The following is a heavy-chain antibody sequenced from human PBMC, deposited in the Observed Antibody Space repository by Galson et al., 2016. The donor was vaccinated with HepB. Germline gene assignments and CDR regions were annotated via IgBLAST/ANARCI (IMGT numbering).Heavy chain of an antibody. CDR3: AQDNDSMSVGATNLQH. CDR2: ISWNSGSI. D-gene: IGHD1-26*01. Sequence: SLRHSCAASGFIFKDYAMHWVRQAPRKGLQWVSSISWNSGSIVYADSVKGRFPISRDNAKNSLYLQMNSLRAEDTAFYYCAQDNDSMSVGATNLQHWGQGTLVTVSS. V-gene: IGHV3-9*01. CDR1: GFIFKDYA. J-gene: IGHJ1*01.